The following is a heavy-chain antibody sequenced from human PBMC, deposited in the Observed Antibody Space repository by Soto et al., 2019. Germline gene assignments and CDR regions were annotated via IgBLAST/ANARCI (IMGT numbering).Heavy chain of an antibody. CDR2: ISAYNGNT. Sequence: ASVKVSCKASGYTFTSYGISWVRQAPGQGLEWMGWISAYNGNTNYAQKLQGRVTMTTDTSTSTAYMELRSLRSDDTAVYYCARDRKHRIHSIWFGESTTPYYYYYGMDVWGQGTTVTVSS. CDR3: ARDRKHRIHSIWFGESTTPYYYYYGMDV. CDR1: GYTFTSYG. J-gene: IGHJ6*02. V-gene: IGHV1-18*04. D-gene: IGHD3-10*01.